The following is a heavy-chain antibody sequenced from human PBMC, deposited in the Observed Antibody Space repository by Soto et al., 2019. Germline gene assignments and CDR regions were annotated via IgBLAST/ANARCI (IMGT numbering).Heavy chain of an antibody. J-gene: IGHJ6*02. CDR2: IVPMYGTP. CDR1: GGTFRSYG. V-gene: IGHV1-69*01. Sequence: QVQLEQSGAEVKKAGSSVRVSCQASGGTFRSYGISWVRQAPGQGLEWMGGIVPMYGTPNYAQRFVGRVTITADQTTSTAYMELRSLRSEDTAVDYCARAVGVVALYYGMDVWGQGTTVTVSS. CDR3: ARAVGVVALYYGMDV. D-gene: IGHD2-15*01.